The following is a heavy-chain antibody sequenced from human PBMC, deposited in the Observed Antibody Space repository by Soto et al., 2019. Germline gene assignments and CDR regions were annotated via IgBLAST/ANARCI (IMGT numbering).Heavy chain of an antibody. Sequence: SVKVSCKASGGTFSSYAISWVRQAPGQGLEWMGGIIPIFGTANYAQKFQGRVTITADESTSTAYMELSSLRSEDTAVYYCARGIVPAAIWSWFDPWGQGTLVTVSS. J-gene: IGHJ5*02. CDR2: IIPIFGTA. V-gene: IGHV1-69*13. CDR3: ARGIVPAAIWSWFDP. D-gene: IGHD2-2*01. CDR1: GGTFSSYA.